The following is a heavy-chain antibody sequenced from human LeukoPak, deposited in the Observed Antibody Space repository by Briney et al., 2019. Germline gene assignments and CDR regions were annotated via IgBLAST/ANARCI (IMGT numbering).Heavy chain of an antibody. CDR2: ISAYNGNT. CDR3: AREGPYCSSTSCFLGY. V-gene: IGHV1-18*01. Sequence: ASVKVSCKASGYTFTSYGISWVRQAPGQGLEWMGWISAYNGNTNYAQKLQGRVTMTTDTSTSTAYMELRSLRSEDTAVYYCAREGPYCSSTSCFLGYWGQGTLVTVSS. D-gene: IGHD2-2*01. CDR1: GYTFTSYG. J-gene: IGHJ4*02.